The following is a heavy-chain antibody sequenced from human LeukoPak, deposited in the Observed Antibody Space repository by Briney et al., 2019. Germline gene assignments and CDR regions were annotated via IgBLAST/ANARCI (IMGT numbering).Heavy chain of an antibody. D-gene: IGHD1-14*01. J-gene: IGHJ4*02. CDR1: GFTFSFYW. Sequence: GGPLRLSCAASGFTFSFYWMHCLRQVPGQGLVGVSRINPGGSSTAYADSVKGRFTISRDNAKNTLYLQMDSPRADDTGVYYCARSNQSDDYWGQGTLVTVSS. CDR2: INPGGSST. CDR3: ARSNQSDDY. V-gene: IGHV3-74*01.